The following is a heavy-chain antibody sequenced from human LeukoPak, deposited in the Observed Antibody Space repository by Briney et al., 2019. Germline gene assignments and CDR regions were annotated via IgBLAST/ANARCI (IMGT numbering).Heavy chain of an antibody. D-gene: IGHD2-2*01. J-gene: IGHJ5*02. V-gene: IGHV1-8*01. CDR2: MNPNSGNT. Sequence: ASVKVSFKASGYTFTSYDINWVRQATGQGLEWMGWMNPNSGNTGYAQKFQGRVTMTRNTSISTAYMELSSLRSEDTAVYYCARGRKYQLLPGVNWFDPWGQGTLVTVSS. CDR1: GYTFTSYD. CDR3: ARGRKYQLLPGVNWFDP.